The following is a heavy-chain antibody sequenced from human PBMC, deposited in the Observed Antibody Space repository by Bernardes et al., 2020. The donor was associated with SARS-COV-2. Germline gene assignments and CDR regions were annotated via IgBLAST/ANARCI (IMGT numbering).Heavy chain of an antibody. J-gene: IGHJ4*02. CDR2: IDWDDDK. CDR3: ARSLGAHSSLDY. D-gene: IGHD3-16*01. CDR1: LFSLSPRGMR. V-gene: IGHV2-70*04. Sequence: SGYMLRKPTQSPTLTCHFSLFSLSPRGMRVSWIRQYTGEDLERLESIDWDDDKFYSTALKTRLTISKYTSKNQVVLTMTNMDPVDTATYYCARSLGAHSSLDYWGQGTLVTVSS.